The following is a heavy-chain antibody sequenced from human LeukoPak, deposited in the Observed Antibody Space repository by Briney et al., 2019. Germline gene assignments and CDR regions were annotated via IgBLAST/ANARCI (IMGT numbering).Heavy chain of an antibody. V-gene: IGHV5-51*01. Sequence: GESLKISCKGSGCSFTSYWIGWVRQMPGKGLEWMGIIYPGDSDTRYSPSFQGQVTISADKSISTAYLQWSSLKASDTAMYYCARRGWAVADPFDYWGQGTLVTVSS. CDR2: IYPGDSDT. CDR3: ARRGWAVADPFDY. J-gene: IGHJ4*02. CDR1: GCSFTSYW. D-gene: IGHD6-19*01.